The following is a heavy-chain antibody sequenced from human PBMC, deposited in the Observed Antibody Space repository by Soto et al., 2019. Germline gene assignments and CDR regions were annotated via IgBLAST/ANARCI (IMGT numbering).Heavy chain of an antibody. Sequence: SETLSLTCTVSGGSISSYYWSWIRQPPGKRLEWIGYIYYSGSTNYNPSLKSRVTISVDTSKNQFSLKLSSVTAADTAVYYCARDLDYVWGSYRFVYGMDVWGQGTTVTVSS. J-gene: IGHJ6*02. CDR3: ARDLDYVWGSYRFVYGMDV. CDR1: GGSISSYY. V-gene: IGHV4-59*01. D-gene: IGHD3-16*02. CDR2: IYYSGST.